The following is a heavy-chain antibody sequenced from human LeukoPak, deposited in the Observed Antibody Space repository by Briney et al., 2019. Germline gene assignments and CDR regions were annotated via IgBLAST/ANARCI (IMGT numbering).Heavy chain of an antibody. CDR2: ISYSGST. V-gene: IGHV4-59*11. CDR1: GGSISSHY. J-gene: IGHJ5*02. Sequence: SETLPLTCTVSGGSISSHYWSWIRQPPGKGLEWIGYISYSGSTNYNPSLKSRVTISLDTSKNQFSLKLTSVTAADTAVYYCARDRWFDPWGQGTLVTVSS. CDR3: ARDRWFDP.